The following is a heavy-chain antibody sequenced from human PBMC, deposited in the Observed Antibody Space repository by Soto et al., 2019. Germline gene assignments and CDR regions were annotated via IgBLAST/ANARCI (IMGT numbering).Heavy chain of an antibody. Sequence: SVKVSCKASGGTFSSYAISWVRQAPGQGLEWMGGIIPIFGTANYAQKFQGRVTITADESTSTAYMELSSLRSEDTAVYYCAGDPYYYDSSGYYWSTFFDYWGQGTLVTVSS. CDR3: AGDPYYYDSSGYYWSTFFDY. V-gene: IGHV1-69*13. CDR2: IIPIFGTA. CDR1: GGTFSSYA. J-gene: IGHJ4*02. D-gene: IGHD3-22*01.